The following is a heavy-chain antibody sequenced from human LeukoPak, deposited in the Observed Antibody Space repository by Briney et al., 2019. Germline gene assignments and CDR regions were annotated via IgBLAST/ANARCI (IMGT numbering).Heavy chain of an antibody. CDR1: GFTFSSYG. CDR2: ISTGSSVI. V-gene: IGHV3-48*04. CDR3: ARPLEDCSGGSCSDY. D-gene: IGHD2-15*01. J-gene: IGHJ4*02. Sequence: PGGSLRLSCAASGFTFSSYGMHWVRQAPGKGLEWLSHISTGSSVIYYADSVKGRFTISRDNAKNSLYLQMNSLRAEDTAVYYCARPLEDCSGGSCSDYWGQGTLVTVSS.